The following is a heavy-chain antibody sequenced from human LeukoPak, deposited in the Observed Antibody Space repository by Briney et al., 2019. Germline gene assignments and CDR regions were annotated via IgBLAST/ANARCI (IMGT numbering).Heavy chain of an antibody. D-gene: IGHD3-3*02. CDR1: GFTFVDYG. J-gene: IGHJ4*02. CDR3: ARDRLGPSFSVSHFDL. Sequence: GGSLRLSCATSGFTFVDYGLSWVRRAPGKGLEWLCAINYNGAITDCADSVKGRFTISRDNAKNSLYLRMDSLRAEDTALYYCARDRLGPSFSVSHFDLWGQGTLVTVSS. V-gene: IGHV3-20*04. CDR2: INYNGAIT.